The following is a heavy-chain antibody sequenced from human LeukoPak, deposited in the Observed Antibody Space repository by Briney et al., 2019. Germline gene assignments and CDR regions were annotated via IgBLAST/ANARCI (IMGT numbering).Heavy chain of an antibody. J-gene: IGHJ4*02. CDR3: AGVIVVVPAANYYFDY. V-gene: IGHV4-31*03. CDR2: IYYSGST. Sequence: PSETLSLTCTVSGGSISSGGYYWSWIRQHPGKGPEWIGYIYYSGSTYYNPSLKSRVTISVDTSKNQFSLKLSSVTAADTAVYYCAGVIVVVPAANYYFDYWGQGTLVTVSS. CDR1: GGSISSGGYY. D-gene: IGHD2-2*01.